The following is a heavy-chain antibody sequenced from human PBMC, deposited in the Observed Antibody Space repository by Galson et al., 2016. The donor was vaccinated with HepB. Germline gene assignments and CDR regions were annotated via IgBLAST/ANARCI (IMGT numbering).Heavy chain of an antibody. D-gene: IGHD6-13*01. CDR1: GYSFTNYW. CDR2: IDPSDSYT. V-gene: IGHV5-10-1*01. Sequence: QSGAEVKKPGESLKISCKASGYSFTNYWISWVRQVPGKGLEWMGRIDPSDSYTNYSPSFQGHVTISVDESISTVYLQWNSLRASDTAMYYCARPAPHSSSYGWYFDLWGRGTLVTVS. CDR3: ARPAPHSSSYGWYFDL. J-gene: IGHJ2*01.